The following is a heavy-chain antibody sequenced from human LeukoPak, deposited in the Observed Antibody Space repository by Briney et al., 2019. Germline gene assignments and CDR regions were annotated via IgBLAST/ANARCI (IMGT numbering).Heavy chain of an antibody. Sequence: GGSLRLSCAASGFTFSSYGMHWVRQAPGKGLEWVAFIRYDGSNKYYADSVKGRFTISRDNSKNTLYLQMNSLRAEDTAVYYCAKDRWFGELSIGDYFDYWGQGTLVTVSS. CDR3: AKDRWFGELSIGDYFDY. CDR2: IRYDGSNK. D-gene: IGHD3-10*01. CDR1: GFTFSSYG. V-gene: IGHV3-30*02. J-gene: IGHJ4*02.